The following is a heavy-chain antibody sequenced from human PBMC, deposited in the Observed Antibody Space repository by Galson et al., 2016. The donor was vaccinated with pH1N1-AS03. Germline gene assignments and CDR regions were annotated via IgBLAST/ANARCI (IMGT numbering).Heavy chain of an antibody. J-gene: IGHJ4*02. Sequence: SGSTKYNPSLKSRVTMSLDTSKNEFSLNLSSVTATDTAIYYCARGPSDFWSGYYSVSHFDSWCQGTLVTVSS. CDR2: SGST. D-gene: IGHD3-3*01. V-gene: IGHV4-4*07. CDR3: ARGPSDFWSGYYSVSHFDS.